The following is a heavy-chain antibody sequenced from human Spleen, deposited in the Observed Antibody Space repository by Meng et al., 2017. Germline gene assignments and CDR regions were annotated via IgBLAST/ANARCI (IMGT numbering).Heavy chain of an antibody. CDR1: GYSFTSYW. Sequence: GESLKISCKGFGYSFTSYWIAWVRQMPGKGLEWMGIIYPGDSDTRYSPSFQGQVTISADKSISTAYLQWSSLKASDTAMYYCARRPAYYYYGMDVWGQGTTVTVSS. D-gene: IGHD2-15*01. J-gene: IGHJ6*02. CDR3: ARRPAYYYYGMDV. CDR2: IYPGDSDT. V-gene: IGHV5-51*01.